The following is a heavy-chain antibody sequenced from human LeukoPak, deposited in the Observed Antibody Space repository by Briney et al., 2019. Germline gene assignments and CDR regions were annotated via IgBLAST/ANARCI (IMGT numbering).Heavy chain of an antibody. V-gene: IGHV3-9*01. D-gene: IGHD2-15*01. Sequence: GGSLRLSCAASGLTFDDYAMQWVRHAPGKGLEWVSGISWNSGSIGYADSVKGRFTISRDNAKNSLYLQMNSLRAEDTALYYCAKGGRQVRLPFDYWGQGTLVTVSS. CDR3: AKGGRQVRLPFDY. CDR2: ISWNSGSI. J-gene: IGHJ4*02. CDR1: GLTFDDYA.